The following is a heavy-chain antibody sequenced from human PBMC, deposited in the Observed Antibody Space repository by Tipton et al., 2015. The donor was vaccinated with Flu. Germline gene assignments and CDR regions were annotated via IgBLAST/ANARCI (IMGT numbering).Heavy chain of an antibody. Sequence: SLRLSCVASGFTFDDFAMHWVRQVPGKGLEWVAGISWHSVSIAYTGSVKGRFTVSRDNAKNSLFLQMESLRPEDTALYYCVKDAAATWYSFNNYFNSWGQGTPVTVSS. CDR3: VKDAAATWYSFNNYFNS. V-gene: IGHV3-9*01. CDR2: ISWHSVSI. D-gene: IGHD1-26*01. CDR1: GFTFDDFA. J-gene: IGHJ4*02.